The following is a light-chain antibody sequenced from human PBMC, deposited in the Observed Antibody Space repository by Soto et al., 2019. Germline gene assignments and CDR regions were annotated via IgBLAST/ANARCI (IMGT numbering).Light chain of an antibody. J-gene: IGLJ3*02. V-gene: IGLV2-14*01. CDR1: SSDVGGYNY. CDR2: EVS. Sequence: QSALTQPASVSGSPGQSITISCTGTSSDVGGYNYVSWYQQHPGKAPKLMIYEVSNRPSGVSNRFSGSKSGNTASLTISGLQAEDEADYYCSSYTSSSTARVFGGGTKLTVL. CDR3: SSYTSSSTARV.